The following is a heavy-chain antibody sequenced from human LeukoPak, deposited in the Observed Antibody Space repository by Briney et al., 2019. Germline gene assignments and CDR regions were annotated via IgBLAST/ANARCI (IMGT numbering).Heavy chain of an antibody. D-gene: IGHD1-20*01. Sequence: GASVNVSCKASGYTFTSYYMHWVRQAPGQGLEWMGWINPNTGDTHYALKFQGRVTMTRDTSISTTYMDLSRLTSDDTAVYYCARDLTGTSDYWGQGTLLTVSS. CDR1: GYTFTSYY. CDR2: INPNTGDT. CDR3: ARDLTGTSDY. J-gene: IGHJ4*02. V-gene: IGHV1-2*02.